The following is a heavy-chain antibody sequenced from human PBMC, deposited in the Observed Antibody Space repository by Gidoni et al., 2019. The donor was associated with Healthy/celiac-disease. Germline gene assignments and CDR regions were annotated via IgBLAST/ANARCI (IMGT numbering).Heavy chain of an antibody. Sequence: QVQLQESGPGLVKPSETLSLTCTVSGGSISSYYWSWIRQPAGKGLEWIGRIYTSGRTNYNPSLKSRVTMSVDTSKNQFSLKLSSVTAADTAVYYCARLIKSPDYDFWSGYYYFDYWGQGTLVTVSS. D-gene: IGHD3-3*01. J-gene: IGHJ4*02. CDR3: ARLIKSPDYDFWSGYYYFDY. CDR1: GGSISSYY. CDR2: IYTSGRT. V-gene: IGHV4-4*07.